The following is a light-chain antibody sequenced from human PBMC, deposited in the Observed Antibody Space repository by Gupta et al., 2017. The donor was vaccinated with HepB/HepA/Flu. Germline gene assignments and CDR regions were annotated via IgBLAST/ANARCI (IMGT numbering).Light chain of an antibody. CDR3: QQRSNRPPWT. CDR2: DAS. V-gene: IGKV3-11*01. J-gene: IGKJ1*01. CDR1: QSVSSN. Sequence: VLSQSPALLSLSPGETAILSCRSSQSVSSNVAWYQQKPGQAPSLIIYDASNRATSIPARFSGSSSGTDFTLTISSLDPEDFAVYYCQQRSNRPPWTFGQGTTVEIK.